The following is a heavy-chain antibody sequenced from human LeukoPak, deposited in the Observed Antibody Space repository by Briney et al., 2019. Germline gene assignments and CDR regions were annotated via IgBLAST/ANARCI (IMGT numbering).Heavy chain of an antibody. V-gene: IGHV3-9*01. CDR2: ISYNSGSI. CDR3: AKVGPVSSYGFGFFNY. D-gene: IGHD5-18*01. J-gene: IGHJ4*02. CDR1: GLTFDDYA. Sequence: SLRLSCAASGLTFDDYAMHWVRQAPGKGLEWVSGISYNSGSINYAESVKGRFTISRDNAKNSLYLQMNSLTVEDTALYYCAKVGPVSSYGFGFFNYWGRGTLVTVSS.